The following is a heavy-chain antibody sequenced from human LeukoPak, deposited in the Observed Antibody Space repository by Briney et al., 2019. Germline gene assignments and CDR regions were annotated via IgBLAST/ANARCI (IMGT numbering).Heavy chain of an antibody. CDR1: GYTFINYD. V-gene: IGHV1-8*01. CDR3: ARAPFYLHSSAWD. Sequence: VASVKVSCKASGYTFINYDINWVRQATGQGLEWMGWMSPNSGNTGYAQRFQGRVTMTRNTSISTAYMELSSLKSEDTAVYYCARAPFYLHSSAWDWGQGTLVTVSS. CDR2: MSPNSGNT. J-gene: IGHJ4*02. D-gene: IGHD3-22*01.